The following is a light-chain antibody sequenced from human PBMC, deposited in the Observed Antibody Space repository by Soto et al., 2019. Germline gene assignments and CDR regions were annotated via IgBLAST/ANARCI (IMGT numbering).Light chain of an antibody. V-gene: IGKV3-20*01. J-gene: IGKJ5*01. CDR2: GAS. CDR1: QSVSRR. Sequence: EVVLTQSPGTLSLSPGGRATLSCRASQSVSRRLAWYQQRPGQSPRLLISGASMRASGVPVRFIGRGSGTDFTLTITRLEPEDFAVYYCQQYGGSPITFGLGTRLEIK. CDR3: QQYGGSPIT.